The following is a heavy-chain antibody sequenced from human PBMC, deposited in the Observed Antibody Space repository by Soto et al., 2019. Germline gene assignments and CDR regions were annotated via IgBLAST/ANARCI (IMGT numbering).Heavy chain of an antibody. V-gene: IGHV3-23*01. Sequence: GGSLRLSCAASGFTFSSYAMSWVRQAPGKGLEWVSAISGSGGSTYYADSVKGRFTISRDNSKNTLYLQMNSLRAEDTAVYYCAKAGAWGQYSGYDWNAFDIWGQGTMVTVSS. J-gene: IGHJ3*02. CDR1: GFTFSSYA. CDR2: ISGSGGST. CDR3: AKAGAWGQYSGYDWNAFDI. D-gene: IGHD5-12*01.